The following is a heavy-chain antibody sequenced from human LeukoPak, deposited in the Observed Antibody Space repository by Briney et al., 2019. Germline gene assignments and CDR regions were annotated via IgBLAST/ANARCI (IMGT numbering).Heavy chain of an antibody. V-gene: IGHV1-2*02. CDR2: INPNSGGT. CDR3: ASVTPSSSSYNDY. Sequence: GASVKVSCKASGYTFTGYYMHWVRQAPGQGLEWMGWINPNSGGTNYAQKFQGRVTMTRDTSISTAYMELSRLRSDDTAVYYCASVTPSSSSYNDYWGQGTLVTVSS. J-gene: IGHJ4*02. D-gene: IGHD6-13*01. CDR1: GYTFTGYY.